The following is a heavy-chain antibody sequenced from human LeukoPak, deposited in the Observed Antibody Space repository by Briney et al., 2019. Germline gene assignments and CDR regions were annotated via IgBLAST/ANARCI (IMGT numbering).Heavy chain of an antibody. CDR2: INSDGSST. V-gene: IGHV3-74*01. D-gene: IGHD3-10*01. CDR3: ARGGYHYGSGSYSRWFDP. CDR1: GFTFSNHI. J-gene: IGHJ5*02. Sequence: GGSLRLSCAASGFTFSNHIMNWVRQAPGKGLEWVSRINSDGSSTSYADSVKGRFTISRDNAKNTLYLQMNSLRAEDTAVYSCARGGYHYGSGSYSRWFDPWGQGTLVTVSS.